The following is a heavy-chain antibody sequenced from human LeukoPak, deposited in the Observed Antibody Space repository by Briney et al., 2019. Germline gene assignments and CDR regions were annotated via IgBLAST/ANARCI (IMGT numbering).Heavy chain of an antibody. CDR2: ISSSSSYI. CDR1: GFTFSSYS. CDR3: AMTYDSSGYYYPYFDY. V-gene: IGHV3-21*01. D-gene: IGHD3-22*01. J-gene: IGHJ4*02. Sequence: GGSLRLSCAASGFTFSSYSMNWVRQAPGKGLEWVSSISSSSSYIYYADSVKGRFTISRDNSKNTLYLQMNSLRAEDTAVYYCAMTYDSSGYYYPYFDYWGQGTLVTVSS.